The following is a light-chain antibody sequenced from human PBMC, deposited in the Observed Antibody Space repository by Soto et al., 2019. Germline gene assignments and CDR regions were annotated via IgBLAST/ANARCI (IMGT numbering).Light chain of an antibody. CDR2: AAS. CDR1: QGVSSS. Sequence: DVQMTQSPSSLSASVGDRVTITCRASQGVSSSLTWYQQKPEKAPKSLIYAASSLRSGVPSRFSGSGSGTDVTLNISSLQPEDFATYYCQQYNNYPYTFGQGTKVEIK. J-gene: IGKJ2*01. V-gene: IGKV1D-16*01. CDR3: QQYNNYPYT.